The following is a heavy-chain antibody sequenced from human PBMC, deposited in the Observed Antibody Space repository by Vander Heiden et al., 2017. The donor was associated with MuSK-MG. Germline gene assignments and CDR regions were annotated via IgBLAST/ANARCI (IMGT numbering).Heavy chain of an antibody. CDR1: GFTFSSYS. D-gene: IGHD3-22*01. CDR3: ARDDSSGYYSGDY. Sequence: EVQLVESGGGLVKPGGSLRLSCAASGFTFSSYSMNWVRQAPGKGLEWVSSISSSSSYIYYADSVKGRFTISRDNAKNSLYLQMNSLRAEDTAVYYCARDDSSGYYSGDYWGQGTLVTVSS. J-gene: IGHJ4*02. V-gene: IGHV3-21*03. CDR2: ISSSSSYI.